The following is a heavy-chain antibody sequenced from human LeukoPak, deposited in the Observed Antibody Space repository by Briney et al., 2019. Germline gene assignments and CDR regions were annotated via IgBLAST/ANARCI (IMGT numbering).Heavy chain of an antibody. V-gene: IGHV3-21*01. CDR2: IGSSGSHI. CDR1: GFTFSTYR. CDR3: ARDYYDGHGYFDY. Sequence: GGSLRLSCAASGFTFSTYRMNWVRQAPGKGLEWVSSIGSSGSHIYLVDSVKGRSTISRDNANNALYLQMNGLRAEDTAVYYCARDYYDGHGYFDYWGQGAQVTVSS. D-gene: IGHD3-22*01. J-gene: IGHJ4*02.